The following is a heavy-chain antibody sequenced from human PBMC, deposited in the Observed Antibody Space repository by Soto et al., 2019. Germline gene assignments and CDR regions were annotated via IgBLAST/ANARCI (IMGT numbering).Heavy chain of an antibody. CDR2: VNGGGDIT. CDR3: ARGHFGVTMDV. V-gene: IGHV3-23*01. D-gene: IGHD3-3*01. CDR1: EFTFSSYS. Sequence: EVPLLESGGGLVQPGGSLRLSCAASEFTFSSYSMIWVRQAPGKGLEWVSGVNGGGDITYYSESVKGRFTNSRDNSKNTLYLPLNSLRAEDTAVFYCARGHFGVTMDVWGQGTTVTVYS. J-gene: IGHJ6*02.